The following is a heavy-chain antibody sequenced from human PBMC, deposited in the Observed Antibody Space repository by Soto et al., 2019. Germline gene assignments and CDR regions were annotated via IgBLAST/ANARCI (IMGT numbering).Heavy chain of an antibody. J-gene: IGHJ4*02. V-gene: IGHV3-48*01. D-gene: IGHD5-18*01. CDR2: ISSSSRTI. CDR1: GFTFSSYS. Sequence: EVQLVESGGGLVQPGGSLRLSCAASGFTFSSYSMNWVRQAPGKGLEWVSYISSSSRTIYYGDSVKGRFTISRDNAKNSLYLQMNSLRAEDTAVFYCARARFGTPMVPDAYFDYWGQGTLVTVSS. CDR3: ARARFGTPMVPDAYFDY.